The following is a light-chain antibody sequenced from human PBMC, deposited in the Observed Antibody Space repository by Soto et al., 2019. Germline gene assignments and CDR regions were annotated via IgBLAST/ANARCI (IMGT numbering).Light chain of an antibody. V-gene: IGKV1-5*03. CDR1: QSISSW. CDR3: QHSWT. Sequence: DIQMTQSPSTLSASVGDRVTITCRASQSISSWLAWYQQKPGKAPKLLIYKASSLDSGVPSRFSGSGSGTEFPLTSSSLQPDDFATDYCQHSWTFGQGTKVEIK. CDR2: KAS. J-gene: IGKJ1*01.